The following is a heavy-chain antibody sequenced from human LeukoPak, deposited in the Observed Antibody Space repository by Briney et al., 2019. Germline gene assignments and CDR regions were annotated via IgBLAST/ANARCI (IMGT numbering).Heavy chain of an antibody. Sequence: GASVKVSCKASGYTFTGYYMHWVRQAPGQGLEWMGGIIPIFGTANYAQKFQGRVTITTDESTSTAYMELSSLRSEDTAVYYCARVGSSGYVPYYFDYWGQGTLVTVSS. CDR3: ARVGSSGYVPYYFDY. CDR2: IIPIFGTA. CDR1: GYTFTGYY. D-gene: IGHD3-22*01. V-gene: IGHV1-69*05. J-gene: IGHJ4*02.